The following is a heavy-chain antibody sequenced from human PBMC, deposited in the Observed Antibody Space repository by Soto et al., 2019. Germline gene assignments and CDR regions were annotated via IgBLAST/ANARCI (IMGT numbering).Heavy chain of an antibody. CDR1: GYTFTSYY. D-gene: IGHD2-2*01. J-gene: IGHJ6*02. V-gene: IGHV1-46*01. CDR3: ARASCSSTSCYPPYYYGIDV. CDR2: INPSGGST. Sequence: ASVKVSCKASGYTFTSYYMHWVRQAPGQGLEWMGIINPSGGSTSYAQKFQGRVTMTRDTSTSTVYMELSSLRSEDTAVYYCARASCSSTSCYPPYYYGIDVWGQGITVTVSS.